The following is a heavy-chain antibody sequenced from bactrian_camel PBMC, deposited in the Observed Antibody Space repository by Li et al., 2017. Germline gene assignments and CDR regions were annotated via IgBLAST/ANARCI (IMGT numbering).Heavy chain of an antibody. Sequence: VQLVESGGGSVQPGGSLRLSCASSEWTMYMAWFRQAPGREREGVAGVRSGRSNTYYADSVRGRLTISADSAKSTVYLQMNSLKPEDTAMYCCAAGKASRLFTYCIGGSDVSDYWGQGTQVTVS. CDR1: EWTMY. CDR2: VRSGRSNT. D-gene: IGHD2*01. CDR3: AAGKASRLFTYCIGGSDVSDY. J-gene: IGHJ4*01. V-gene: IGHV3S60*01.